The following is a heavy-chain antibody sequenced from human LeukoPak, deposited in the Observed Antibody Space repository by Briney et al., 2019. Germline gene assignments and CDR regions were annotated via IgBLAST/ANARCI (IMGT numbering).Heavy chain of an antibody. Sequence: GGSLRLSCGVSGFTVSNNYMTWVRQAPGKGLEWVSVIYKDGSTYYVDSVKGRFTISRDISKNTVYLQLNSLRDEDTAVYYCAKTTYYDFWSGYSYNWFDSWGQGTLVTVSS. CDR3: AKTTYYDFWSGYSYNWFDS. J-gene: IGHJ5*01. V-gene: IGHV3-53*01. D-gene: IGHD3-3*01. CDR1: GFTVSNNY. CDR2: IYKDGST.